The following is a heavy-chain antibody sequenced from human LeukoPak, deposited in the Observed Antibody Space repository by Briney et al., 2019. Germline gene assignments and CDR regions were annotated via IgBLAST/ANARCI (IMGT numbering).Heavy chain of an antibody. D-gene: IGHD1-26*01. CDR2: IYHSGST. Sequence: PSGTLSLTCAVSGGSISSSNWWSWVRQPPGKGLEWIGEIYHSGSTNYNPSLKSRVTISVDTSRNQFSLKLTSVTAADTAVYYCARGQGGNYYLNYFDYWGQGALVTVSS. CDR3: ARGQGGNYYLNYFDY. V-gene: IGHV4-4*02. CDR1: GGSISSSNW. J-gene: IGHJ4*02.